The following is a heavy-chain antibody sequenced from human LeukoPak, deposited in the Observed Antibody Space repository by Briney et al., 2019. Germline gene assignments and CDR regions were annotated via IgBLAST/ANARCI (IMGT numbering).Heavy chain of an antibody. CDR3: ARVGAAFDI. CDR1: GGSISSYY. CDR2: IYYSGST. D-gene: IGHD3-16*01. V-gene: IGHV4-59*01. Sequence: SETLSLTCTVSGGSISSYYWSWIRQPPGKGLEWIGYIYYSGSTNYNPSLKSRVTISVDASKNQFSLKLSSVTAADTAVYYCARVGAAFDIWGQGTMVTVSS. J-gene: IGHJ3*02.